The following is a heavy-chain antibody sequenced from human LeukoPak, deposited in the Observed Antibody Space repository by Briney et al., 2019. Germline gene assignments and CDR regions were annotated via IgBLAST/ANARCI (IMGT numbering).Heavy chain of an antibody. J-gene: IGHJ4*02. CDR2: FDPEDGET. CDR1: GYTLTELS. D-gene: IGHD3-22*01. CDR3: ARAFSGIVVVITESPLDY. V-gene: IGHV1-24*01. Sequence: ASVKVSCKVSGYTLTELSMHWVRQTPGKGLEWMGGFDPEDGETFNAQKLQGRVTMTTDTSTSTAYMELRSLRSDDTAVYYCARAFSGIVVVITESPLDYWGQGTLVTVSS.